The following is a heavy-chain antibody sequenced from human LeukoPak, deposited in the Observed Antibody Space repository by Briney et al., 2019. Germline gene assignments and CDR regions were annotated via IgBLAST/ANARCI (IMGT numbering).Heavy chain of an antibody. J-gene: IGHJ4*02. Sequence: SETLSLTCAVSGGSISSSNSYWGWIRQPPGKGLEWIGSIYYSGNTYYNASLKSQVSISIDTSKNQFSLRLTSVTAADTAVYYCARQTGSGLFILPGGQGTLVTVSS. CDR2: IYYSGNT. V-gene: IGHV4-39*01. CDR3: ARQTGSGLFILP. D-gene: IGHD3/OR15-3a*01. CDR1: GGSISSSNSY.